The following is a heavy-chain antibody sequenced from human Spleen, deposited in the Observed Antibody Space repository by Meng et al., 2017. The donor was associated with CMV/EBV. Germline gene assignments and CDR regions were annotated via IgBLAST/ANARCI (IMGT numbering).Heavy chain of an antibody. CDR2: MNPNSGNT. CDR1: VFTFTSDD. CDR3: ARRRGGSSWGDFDY. J-gene: IGHJ4*02. Sequence: ASVFTFTSDDIHWARQATGQGLEWMGWMNPNSGNTGYAQNFQGRVTMTRNTSISTVYMELSGLRSEDTAVYYCARRRGGSSWGDFDYWGQGTLVTVSS. V-gene: IGHV1-8*01. D-gene: IGHD6-6*01.